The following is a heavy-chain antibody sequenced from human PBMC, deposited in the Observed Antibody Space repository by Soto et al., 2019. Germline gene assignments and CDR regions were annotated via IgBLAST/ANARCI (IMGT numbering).Heavy chain of an antibody. CDR3: ARDRKGGYCSGGSCYSGFDY. Sequence: PGGSLRLSCAASGFTFSSYGMHWVRQAPGKGLEWVAVIWYDGSNKYYADSVKGRFTISRDNSKNTLYLQMNSLRAEDTAVYYFARDRKGGYCSGGSCYSGFDYWGQGTLVTVSS. CDR1: GFTFSSYG. V-gene: IGHV3-33*01. CDR2: IWYDGSNK. J-gene: IGHJ4*02. D-gene: IGHD2-15*01.